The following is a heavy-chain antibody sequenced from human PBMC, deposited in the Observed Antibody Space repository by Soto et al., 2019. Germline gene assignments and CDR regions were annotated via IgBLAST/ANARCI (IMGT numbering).Heavy chain of an antibody. CDR2: IIPIFGTS. CDR1: GGTFNNHA. V-gene: IGHV1-69*01. D-gene: IGHD6-19*01. J-gene: IGHJ4*02. Sequence: QVQLVQSGAEVKKPGSSVKVSCKASGGTFNNHAINWVRQAPGQGLEWMGGIIPIFGTSNYAQKFQGRVTITADESTRTAYMELSSLRSEDTAVYYCTRQTDAVQWLVVPTDYNFDYWGQGTLVTVSS. CDR3: TRQTDAVQWLVVPTDYNFDY.